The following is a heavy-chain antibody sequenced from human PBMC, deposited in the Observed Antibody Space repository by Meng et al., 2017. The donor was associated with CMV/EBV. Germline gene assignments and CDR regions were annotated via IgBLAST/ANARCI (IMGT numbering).Heavy chain of an antibody. D-gene: IGHD6-13*01. CDR1: GFSLSTSGGG. J-gene: IGHJ4*02. Sequence: LTCTFSGFSLSTSGGGVGWIRQPPGKALEWLALIYWNDDKRYSPSLKSRLTITKDTSKNQVVLTMTNVDPVDTATYYCAHGGAAADRWGQGTLVTVSS. CDR2: IYWNDDK. CDR3: AHGGAAADR. V-gene: IGHV2-5*01.